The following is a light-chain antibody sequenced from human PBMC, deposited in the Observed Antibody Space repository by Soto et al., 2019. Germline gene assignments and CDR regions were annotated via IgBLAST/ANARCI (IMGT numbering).Light chain of an antibody. J-gene: IGLJ1*01. CDR3: SSYSNINTRACV. Sequence: QSVLTQPASVSGSPGQSITISCTGTSGDIGSYNRVSWYQQHPVKAPKLIIYEGTDRPSGVSNRFSGCNSGNTASLTIYGVQAEDEAEYYCSSYSNINTRACVFGTGTKVTV. CDR1: SGDIGSYNR. V-gene: IGLV2-14*01. CDR2: EGT.